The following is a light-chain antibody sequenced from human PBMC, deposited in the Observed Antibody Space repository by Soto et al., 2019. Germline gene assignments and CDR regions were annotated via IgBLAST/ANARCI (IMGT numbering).Light chain of an antibody. J-gene: IGKJ4*01. CDR3: QQYSSYSALT. CDR2: DAS. V-gene: IGKV1-5*01. Sequence: GARVIITCRASQSISTWLAWYQQKPGKAPKVLIYDASSLESGLPSRFSGSGSGTEFTLTISRLQPDDFATYYCQQYSSYSALTFGGGTKVEIK. CDR1: QSISTW.